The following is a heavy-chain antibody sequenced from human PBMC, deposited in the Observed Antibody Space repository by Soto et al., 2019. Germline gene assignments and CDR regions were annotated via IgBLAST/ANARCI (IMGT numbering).Heavy chain of an antibody. J-gene: IGHJ4*02. CDR3: AKDRRAGGNYGFYSDF. Sequence: GGSLRLSCAASGFTFSSYGMTWVRQAPGKGLEWVSFSSATGAGTYYADSVKGRFTISRDNSKNTLYLQMTSLRADDTAVYYCAKDRRAGGNYGFYSDFWGQGALVTAPQ. CDR1: GFTFSSYG. CDR2: SSATGAGT. V-gene: IGHV3-23*01. D-gene: IGHD1-7*01.